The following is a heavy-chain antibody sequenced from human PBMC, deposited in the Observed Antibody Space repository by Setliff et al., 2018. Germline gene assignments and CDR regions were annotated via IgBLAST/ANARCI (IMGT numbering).Heavy chain of an antibody. V-gene: IGHV1-69*13. CDR2: IIPMFGT. CDR3: ARMSGFLYMDV. D-gene: IGHD3-3*01. CDR1: GGTFSSYV. Sequence: SVKVSCKASGGTFSSYVISWVREAPGQGLEWMGGIIPMFGTNYAQKFQGRVTITADESTSTAYMELSSLGPEDTAVYYCARMSGFLYMDVWGKGTTVTVSS. J-gene: IGHJ6*03.